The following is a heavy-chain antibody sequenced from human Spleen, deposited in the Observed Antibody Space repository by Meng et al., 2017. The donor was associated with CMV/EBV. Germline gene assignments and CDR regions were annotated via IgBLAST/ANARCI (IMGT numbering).Heavy chain of an antibody. D-gene: IGHD3-3*01. V-gene: IGHV1-2*02. Sequence: ASVKVSCKASGYTFTNYGISWVRQAPGQGLEWLGWINPSSGGTNYAQKFQDRVTMTRDTSISTAYMELSRLRSDDTAVYYCARSQEYYDFWSGYYVYWGQGTLVTVSS. CDR1: GYTFTNYG. CDR2: INPSSGGT. J-gene: IGHJ4*02. CDR3: ARSQEYYDFWSGYYVY.